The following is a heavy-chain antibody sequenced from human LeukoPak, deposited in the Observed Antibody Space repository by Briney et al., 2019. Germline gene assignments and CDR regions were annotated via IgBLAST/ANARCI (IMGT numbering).Heavy chain of an antibody. D-gene: IGHD2-15*01. J-gene: IGHJ5*02. CDR3: ARRPARKLNWFDP. CDR1: GYTFTSYY. Sequence: ASVKVSCKASGYTFTSYYMHWVRQAPGQGLEWMGIINPSGGSTSYAQKFQGRVTMTRDTSTSTAYMELRSLRSDDTAVYYCARRPARKLNWFDPWGQGTLVTVSS. CDR2: INPSGGST. V-gene: IGHV1-46*01.